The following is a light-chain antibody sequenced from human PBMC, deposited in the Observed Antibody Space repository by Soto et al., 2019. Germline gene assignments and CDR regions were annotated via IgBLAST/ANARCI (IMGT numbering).Light chain of an antibody. V-gene: IGLV1-44*01. CDR3: AAWDDSLNGRV. J-gene: IGLJ1*01. CDR1: NSNIGSNT. CDR2: YDN. Sequence: QSALTQPPSASGTPGQRVTSSCSGSNSNIGSNTVNWYQQLPGTAPKLLIYYDNLRPSGVPDRISACKSGTSASLAISGLQSDDEADYYCAAWDDSLNGRVFGTGTKVTVL.